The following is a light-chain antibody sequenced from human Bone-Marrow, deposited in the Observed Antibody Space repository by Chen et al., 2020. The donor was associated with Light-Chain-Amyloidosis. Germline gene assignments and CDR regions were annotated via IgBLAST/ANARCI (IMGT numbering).Light chain of an antibody. CDR3: QSADSSGTDEVI. CDR1: DLPTKY. J-gene: IGLJ2*01. V-gene: IGLV3-25*03. CDR2: RDT. Sequence: SYEPTQPPSVSVSPGQTARITCSGDDLPTKYAYWYQQKPGQAPVLVIHRDTERPSGISERFSGSSSGTTATVTISGVQAEDEADYHCQSADSSGTDEVIFGGGTKLTVL.